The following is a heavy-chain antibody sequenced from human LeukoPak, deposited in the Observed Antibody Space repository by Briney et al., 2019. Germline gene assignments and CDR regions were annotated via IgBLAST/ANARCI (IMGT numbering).Heavy chain of an antibody. V-gene: IGHV4-34*01. D-gene: IGHD2-2*01. CDR2: INHSGST. CDR3: ARGGEIVVVPAANFDY. J-gene: IGHJ4*02. Sequence: PSETLSLTCAVYGGSFSGYYWSWIRQPPGKGLEWIGEINHSGSTNYNPSLKSRVTISVDTSKNQFSLKLSSVTAADTAVYYCARGGEIVVVPAANFDYWGQGTLVTVYS. CDR1: GGSFSGYY.